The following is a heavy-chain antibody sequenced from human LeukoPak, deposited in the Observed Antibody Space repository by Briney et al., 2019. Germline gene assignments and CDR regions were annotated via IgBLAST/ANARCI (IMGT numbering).Heavy chain of an antibody. J-gene: IGHJ4*02. CDR2: ISGSGGST. V-gene: IGHV3-23*01. D-gene: IGHD3-16*01. CDR3: AKSQTLWGDISAVGY. Sequence: GGSLRLSCAASGFTFSSYAMSWVRQAPGKGLEWVSAISGSGGSTYYADSVKGRFTISRDNSKNTLYLQMNSLRAEDTAVYYCAKSQTLWGDISAVGYWGQGTLVTVSS. CDR1: GFTFSSYA.